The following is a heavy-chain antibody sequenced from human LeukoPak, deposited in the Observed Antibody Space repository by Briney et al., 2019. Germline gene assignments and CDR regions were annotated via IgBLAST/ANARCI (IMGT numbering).Heavy chain of an antibody. CDR1: GYTFTSYD. J-gene: IGHJ6*02. Sequence: ASVKVSCKASGYTFTSYDINWVRRATGQGLEWMGWMNPNSGNTGYAQKFQGRVTMTRNTSISTAYMELSSLRSEDTAVYYYARGYYDSSGYPGAAVYYYGMDVWGQGTTVTVSS. V-gene: IGHV1-8*01. CDR3: ARGYYDSSGYPGAAVYYYGMDV. CDR2: MNPNSGNT. D-gene: IGHD3-22*01.